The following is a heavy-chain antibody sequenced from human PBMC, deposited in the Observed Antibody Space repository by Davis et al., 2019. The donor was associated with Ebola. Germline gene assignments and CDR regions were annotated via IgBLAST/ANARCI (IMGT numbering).Heavy chain of an antibody. V-gene: IGHV1-18*04. J-gene: IGHJ6*02. CDR3: ARMAAAGTKLDV. CDR1: GYTFTSYG. D-gene: IGHD6-13*01. Sequence: AASVKVSCKASGYTFTSYGISWVRQAPRQGLEWMGWISTYNSNTNFAQKLQGRVTMTTDTSTSSAYMELRSLRSDDTAVYYCARMAAAGTKLDVWGQGTTVTVSS. CDR2: ISTYNSNT.